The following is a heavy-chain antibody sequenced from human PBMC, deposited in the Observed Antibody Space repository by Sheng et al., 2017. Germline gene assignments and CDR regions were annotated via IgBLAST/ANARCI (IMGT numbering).Heavy chain of an antibody. CDR3: AREIWGDYDFWAQGFDP. CDR1: GFTVSSNY. V-gene: IGHV3-53*02. Sequence: EVQLVETGGGLIQPGGSLRLSCAASGFTVSSNYMSWVRQAPGKGLEWVSVIYSGGSTYYADSVKGRFTISRDNSKNTLYLQMNSLRAEDTAVYYCAREIWGDYDFWAQGFDPWGQGTLVTVSS. CDR2: IYSGGST. D-gene: IGHD3-3*01. J-gene: IGHJ5*02.